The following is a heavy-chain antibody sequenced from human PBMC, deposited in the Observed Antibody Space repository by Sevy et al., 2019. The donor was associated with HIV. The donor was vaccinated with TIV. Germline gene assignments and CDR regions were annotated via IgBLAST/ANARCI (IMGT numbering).Heavy chain of an antibody. CDR1: GFTFSSSG. J-gene: IGHJ4*02. V-gene: IGHV3-33*01. Sequence: GGSLRLSCAASGFTFSSSGMHWVRQAPGKGLEWVAIIWYDGSKKYYADSVKGRFTISRDNSKNTLYLQMNSLRAEDTAVYYCASQRFTYGSGWDYFDYWGQGTLVTVSS. D-gene: IGHD6-19*01. CDR2: IWYDGSKK. CDR3: ASQRFTYGSGWDYFDY.